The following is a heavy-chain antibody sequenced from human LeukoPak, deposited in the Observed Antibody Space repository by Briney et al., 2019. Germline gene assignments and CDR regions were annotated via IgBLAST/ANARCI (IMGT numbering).Heavy chain of an antibody. Sequence: ISGSGGSTYYADSVKGRFTISRDNSKNTLYLQMNSLRAEDTAVYYCAKDLSSGFPKNLNDYWGQGTLVTVSS. D-gene: IGHD6-19*01. CDR3: AKDLSSGFPKNLNDY. J-gene: IGHJ4*02. V-gene: IGHV3-23*01. CDR2: ISGSGGST.